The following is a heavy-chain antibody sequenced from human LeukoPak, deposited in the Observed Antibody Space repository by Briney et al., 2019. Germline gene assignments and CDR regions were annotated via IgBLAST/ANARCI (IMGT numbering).Heavy chain of an antibody. D-gene: IGHD1-26*01. CDR2: IDSSSSHI. J-gene: IGHJ4*02. CDR1: GFTFSRYS. V-gene: IGHV3-21*01. Sequence: GGSLRLSCAASGFTFSRYSMNWVRQAPGKGLEWVSSIDSSSSHIYYADSLKGRFTISRDNAKNSLYLQMNSLRAEDTAVYYCARAQKLIVEFDYWGQGTLVTVSS. CDR3: ARAQKLIVEFDY.